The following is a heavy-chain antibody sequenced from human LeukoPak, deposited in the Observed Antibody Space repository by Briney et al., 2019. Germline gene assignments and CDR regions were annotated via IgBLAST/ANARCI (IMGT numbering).Heavy chain of an antibody. J-gene: IGHJ3*02. Sequence: ASVTVSCKASGGTFSSYAISWVRQAPGQGLEWMGGIIPIFGTANYAQKFQGRVTITADESTSTAYMELSSLRSEDTAVYYCAREGGAHAFDIWGQGTMVTVSS. CDR1: GGTFSSYA. V-gene: IGHV1-69*13. CDR2: IIPIFGTA. CDR3: AREGGAHAFDI. D-gene: IGHD1-26*01.